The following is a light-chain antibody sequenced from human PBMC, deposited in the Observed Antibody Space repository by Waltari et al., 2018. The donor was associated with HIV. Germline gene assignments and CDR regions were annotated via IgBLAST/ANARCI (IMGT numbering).Light chain of an antibody. CDR1: QTVLYSSNKKNF. V-gene: IGKV4-1*01. J-gene: IGKJ2*01. CDR3: QQYYSTPYT. CDR2: WAT. Sequence: DIVITQSPDSLAVPLGERATITCNSIQTVLYSSNKKNFLSWYQQKPGQPPKLLISWATTRDSGVPDRFSGSGSGTDFTLTVSSLQAEDVAFYYCQQYYSTPYTFGRGTKV.